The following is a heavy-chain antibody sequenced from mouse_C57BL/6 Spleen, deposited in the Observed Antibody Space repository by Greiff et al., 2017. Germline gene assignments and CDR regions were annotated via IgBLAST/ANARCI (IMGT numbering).Heavy chain of an antibody. CDR3: ARRFTTGLPMDY. Sequence: VQLQQPGAELVRPGSSVKLSCKASGYTFTSYWMDWVKQRPGQGLEWIGNIYPSDSETHYNQKFKDKATLTVDKSSSTAYMQLSSLTSEDSAVSYCARRFTTGLPMDYWGQGTSVTVSS. D-gene: IGHD1-1*01. V-gene: IGHV1-61*01. CDR1: GYTFTSYW. CDR2: IYPSDSET. J-gene: IGHJ4*01.